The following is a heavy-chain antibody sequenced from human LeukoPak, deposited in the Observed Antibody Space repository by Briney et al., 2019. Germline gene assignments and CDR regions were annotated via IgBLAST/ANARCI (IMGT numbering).Heavy chain of an antibody. Sequence: GGSLRLSCAASGFTFSSYSMNWVRQAPGKGLEWVSSISSSSNYIYYADSVKGRFTISRDNSKNTLYLQMNSLRAEDTAVYYCARDRPPFCGGDCLGPFDAFDIWGQGTMVTVSS. CDR1: GFTFSSYS. V-gene: IGHV3-21*01. J-gene: IGHJ3*02. CDR3: ARDRPPFCGGDCLGPFDAFDI. D-gene: IGHD2-21*01. CDR2: ISSSSNYI.